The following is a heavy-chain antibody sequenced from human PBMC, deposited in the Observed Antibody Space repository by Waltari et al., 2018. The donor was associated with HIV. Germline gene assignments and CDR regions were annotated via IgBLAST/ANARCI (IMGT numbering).Heavy chain of an antibody. Sequence: TSYWIGWVRQMPGKGLEWMGIIYPGDSDTRYSPSFQDQVTISADKSISTAYLQWSSLKASDTAMYYCARELLVAGMDVWGQGTTVTVSS. D-gene: IGHD1-7*01. V-gene: IGHV5-51*01. J-gene: IGHJ6*02. CDR2: IYPGDSDT. CDR1: TSYW. CDR3: ARELLVAGMDV.